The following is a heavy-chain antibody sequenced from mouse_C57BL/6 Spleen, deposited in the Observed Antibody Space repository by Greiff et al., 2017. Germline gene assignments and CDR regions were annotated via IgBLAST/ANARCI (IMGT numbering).Heavy chain of an antibody. CDR3: ARSIYYDYDGGYFDV. Sequence: EVHLVESEGGLVQPGSSMKLSCTASGFTFSDYYMAWVRQVPEKGLEWVANINYDGSSTYYLDSLKSRFIISRDNAKNILYLQMSSLKSEDTATYYCARSIYYDYDGGYFDVWGTGTTVTVSS. CDR1: GFTFSDYY. V-gene: IGHV5-16*01. D-gene: IGHD2-4*01. J-gene: IGHJ1*03. CDR2: INYDGSST.